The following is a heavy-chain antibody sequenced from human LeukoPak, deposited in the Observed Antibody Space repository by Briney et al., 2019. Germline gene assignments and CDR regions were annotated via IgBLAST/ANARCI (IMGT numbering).Heavy chain of an antibody. J-gene: IGHJ4*02. V-gene: IGHV3-48*01. CDR1: GFTVGGYS. Sequence: GGSLRLSCAASGFTVGGYSMDGGREAPGGGVEWVSYISSSSSTIYYADSVKGRFTISRDNAKNSLYLQMNSLRAEDTAVYYCASAYRTLDYWGQGTLVTVSS. CDR2: ISSSSSTI. D-gene: IGHD3-16*01. CDR3: ASAYRTLDY.